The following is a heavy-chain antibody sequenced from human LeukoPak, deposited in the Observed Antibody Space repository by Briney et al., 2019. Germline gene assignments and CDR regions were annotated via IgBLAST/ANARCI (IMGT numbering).Heavy chain of an antibody. CDR1: GGSINSYY. J-gene: IGHJ6*03. V-gene: IGHV4-59*01. CDR3: ARLTGPYYYYYMDV. CDR2: IYYTGTA. D-gene: IGHD3-9*01. Sequence: SETLSPTCTVSGGSINSYYWSWIRQPPGKGLEFIGYIYYTGTANYNPSLKSRVTISVDTSKNQFSLKVSSVTAADTAVYYCARLTGPYYYYYMDVWGEGTTVTISS.